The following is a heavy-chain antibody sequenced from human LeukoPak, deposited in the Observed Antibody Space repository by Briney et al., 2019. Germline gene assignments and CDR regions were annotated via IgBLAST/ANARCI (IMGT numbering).Heavy chain of an antibody. Sequence: SETLSLTCNVSGGSISNNFWSWIRQAPGKGLEWIGYVHSDATTKYNPSLKSRVTISIDTPKNQFSLKVNSVTAADTAVYYCARASDSSGRYSGGHIWGQGTMVTVSS. CDR3: ARASDSSGRYSGGHI. CDR1: GGSISNNF. CDR2: VHSDATT. D-gene: IGHD6-13*01. V-gene: IGHV4-59*01. J-gene: IGHJ3*02.